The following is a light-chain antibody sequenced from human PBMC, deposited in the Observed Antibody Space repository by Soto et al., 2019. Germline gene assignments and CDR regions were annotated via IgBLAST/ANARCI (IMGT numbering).Light chain of an antibody. V-gene: IGLV1-40*01. CDR3: QSYDSSLSGWV. CDR2: ANN. Sequence: QAVVTQPPSVSGPPGQRVTISCTGSSSNIGADFDVHWYQQPPGTAPKFLISANNNRPSGVPARFSASRSGTSASLAITGLQAEDEADYYCQSYDSSLSGWVFGGGTKLTVL. CDR1: SSNIGADFD. J-gene: IGLJ3*02.